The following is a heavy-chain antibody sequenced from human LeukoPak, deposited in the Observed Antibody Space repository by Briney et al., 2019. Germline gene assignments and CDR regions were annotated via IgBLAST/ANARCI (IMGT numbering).Heavy chain of an antibody. D-gene: IGHD3-22*01. CDR3: ARDLGYYDSSGYYRRGGDY. CDR1: GFTFSSYS. V-gene: IGHV3-21*01. CDR2: ISSSSSYI. J-gene: IGHJ4*02. Sequence: GGSLRLSCAASGFTFSSYSMNWVRQAAGKGLEWVSSISSSSSYIYYADSVKGRFTISRDNAKNSLYLQMNSRRGEDTAVYYCARDLGYYDSSGYYRRGGDYWGQGTLVTVSS.